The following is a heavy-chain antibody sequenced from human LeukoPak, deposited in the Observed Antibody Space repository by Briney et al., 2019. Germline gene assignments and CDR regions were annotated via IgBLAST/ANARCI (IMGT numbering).Heavy chain of an antibody. CDR3: ARGMYYYDSSGYFAY. V-gene: IGHV4-34*01. D-gene: IGHD3-22*01. CDR1: GGSFSGYY. Sequence: SETLSLTCAVYGGSFSGYYWSWIRQPPGKGLEWIGEINHSGSTNYNPSLKSRVTISVDTSKNQFPLKLSSVTAADTAVYYCARGMYYYDSSGYFAYWGQGTLVTVSS. J-gene: IGHJ4*02. CDR2: INHSGST.